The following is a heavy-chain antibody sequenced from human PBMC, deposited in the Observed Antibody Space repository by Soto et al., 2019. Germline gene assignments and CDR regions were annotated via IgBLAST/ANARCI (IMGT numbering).Heavy chain of an antibody. Sequence: SLKVSCKASGVTFSSYAISWVRQAPGQGLEWMGGIIPIFGTANYAQKFQGRVTMTRDTSISTAYMELSRLRSDDTAVYYCARDSVARYPNAFDIWGQGTMVTVSS. V-gene: IGHV1-69*05. CDR2: IIPIFGTA. CDR1: GVTFSSYA. D-gene: IGHD6-19*01. CDR3: ARDSVARYPNAFDI. J-gene: IGHJ3*02.